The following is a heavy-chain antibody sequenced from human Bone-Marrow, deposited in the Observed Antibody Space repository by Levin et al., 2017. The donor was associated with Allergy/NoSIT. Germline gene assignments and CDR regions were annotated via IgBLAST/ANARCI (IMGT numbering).Heavy chain of an antibody. CDR3: ASPYGSGTYHNDYDAYDI. V-gene: IGHV1-18*01. J-gene: IGHJ3*02. Sequence: KRGESLKISCQASGYTFSNYDIGWVRQAPGQGLEWMGWLTHNGNTNYAQKVQGRVTMTTDTSTNTAYMELRSLRSDDTAVYYCASPYGSGTYHNDYDAYDIWGQGTMVTVSS. CDR1: GYTFSNYD. CDR2: LTHNGNT. D-gene: IGHD3-10*01.